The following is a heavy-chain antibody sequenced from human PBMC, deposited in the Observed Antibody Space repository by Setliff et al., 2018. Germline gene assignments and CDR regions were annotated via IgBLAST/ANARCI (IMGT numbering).Heavy chain of an antibody. J-gene: IGHJ4*02. D-gene: IGHD3-10*01. Sequence: SETLSLTCTVSGGSISSYYWSWIRQPPGKVLEWIGYAHYTRTASYNPSLKSRVSISVDTSKNQFSLKLTSVTAADTAVYYCAGSRGSGGYYSDSPYYFHYWGQGALVTV. CDR2: AHYTRTA. CDR1: GGSISSYY. CDR3: AGSRGSGGYYSDSPYYFHY. V-gene: IGHV4-59*03.